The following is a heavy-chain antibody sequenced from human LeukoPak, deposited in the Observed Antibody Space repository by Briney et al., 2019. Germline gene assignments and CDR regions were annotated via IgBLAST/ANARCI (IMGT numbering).Heavy chain of an antibody. CDR2: VYYSGTT. CDR1: GGSISSSGFY. Sequence: KASETLSLTCTVSGGSISSSGFYWGWIRQPPGKGLEWIGSVYYSGTTYYNPSLESRVTIFVDTSKNQLSLRLSSVTAADTAVYYCATPFATGFSSTWPSYWGQGTLVTVSS. CDR3: ATPFATGFSSTWPSY. J-gene: IGHJ4*02. D-gene: IGHD6-13*01. V-gene: IGHV4-39*01.